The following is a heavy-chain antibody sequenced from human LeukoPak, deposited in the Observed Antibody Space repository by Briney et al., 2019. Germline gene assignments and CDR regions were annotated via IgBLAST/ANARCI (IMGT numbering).Heavy chain of an antibody. Sequence: GGPLRLSCAASGFPFGDFAMTWVRQVPGGGLQWVSTITRSGQNTYSADSVKGLFTISTDDYKGMLYLQMNSLRAEDTAMYYCVKDDYCSIPGCVIDALVVWGQGTVVTVSS. CDR3: VKDDYCSIPGCVIDALVV. CDR2: ITRSGQNT. D-gene: IGHD4-11*01. J-gene: IGHJ3*01. V-gene: IGHV3-23*01. CDR1: GFPFGDFA.